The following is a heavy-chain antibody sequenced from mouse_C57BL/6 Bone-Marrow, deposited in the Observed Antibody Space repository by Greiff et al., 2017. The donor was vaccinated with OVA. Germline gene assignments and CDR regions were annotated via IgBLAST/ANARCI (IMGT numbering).Heavy chain of an antibody. J-gene: IGHJ3*01. Sequence: VHLVESGAELAKPGASVKMSCKASGYTFTSYWMHWVKQRTGQGLEWIGYINPSSGYTEYNQKFKDKATLTADKSSSTAYMQLSSLTSEDSAVYYCASSFYYVCSISFAYWGQGTRATVTA. CDR3: ASSFYYVCSISFAY. V-gene: IGHV1-7*01. CDR2: INPSSGYT. D-gene: IGHD1-1*01. CDR1: GYTFTSYW.